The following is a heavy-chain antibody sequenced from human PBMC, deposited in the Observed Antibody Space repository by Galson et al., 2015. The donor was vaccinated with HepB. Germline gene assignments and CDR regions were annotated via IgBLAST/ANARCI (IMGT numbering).Heavy chain of an antibody. CDR2: ISGYNGNT. CDR1: DYTFSNFG. D-gene: IGHD7-27*01. CDR3: ASGNWGMYFDF. J-gene: IGHJ4*02. Sequence: SVKVSCKASDYTFSNFGVSWVRQAPGQGLEWMGWISGYNGNTKYAQKSQGRVTMTIDTSTTTAYMELKGLRSDDTAVYYCASGNWGMYFDFWGQGTLVTVSS. V-gene: IGHV1-18*04.